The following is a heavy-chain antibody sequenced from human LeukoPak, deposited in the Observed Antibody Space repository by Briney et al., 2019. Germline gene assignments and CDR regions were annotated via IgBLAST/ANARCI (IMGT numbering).Heavy chain of an antibody. J-gene: IGHJ4*02. CDR1: GFTFSSYA. Sequence: GGSLRLSCAASGFTFSSYAMSWVRQAPGKGLEWVSAISGSGGSTYYADSVKGRFTISRDNSKNTLYLQMNSLRAEDTAVYYCAKGIAVAGNWGYYFDYWGQGTLVTVSS. CDR3: AKGIAVAGNWGYYFDY. V-gene: IGHV3-23*01. CDR2: ISGSGGST. D-gene: IGHD6-19*01.